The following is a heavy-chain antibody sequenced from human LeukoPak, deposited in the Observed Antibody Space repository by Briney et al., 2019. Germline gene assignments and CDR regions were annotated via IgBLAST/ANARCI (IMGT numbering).Heavy chain of an antibody. Sequence: TSGTLSLTCTVSDDSISGYYYIWIRQPPGKGLEWIAYIYPSGSTKYNPSLKSPVTVSVDTSKNQLSLRLSSVTAADTAVYYCARRAAATRAFDIWGQGTTVTVSS. CDR1: DDSISGYY. CDR2: IYPSGST. V-gene: IGHV4-4*09. D-gene: IGHD6-25*01. J-gene: IGHJ3*02. CDR3: ARRAAATRAFDI.